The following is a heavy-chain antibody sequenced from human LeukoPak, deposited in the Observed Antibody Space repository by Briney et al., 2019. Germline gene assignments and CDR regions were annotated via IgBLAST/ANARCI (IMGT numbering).Heavy chain of an antibody. D-gene: IGHD4-11*01. V-gene: IGHV1-2*02. CDR3: ARDLLSTVTPYYYYYYMDV. J-gene: IGHJ6*03. CDR2: INPNSGGT. Sequence: ASVKVSCKASGYTFTGYYMHWVRQAPGQGLEWMGWINPNSGGTNYAQKFQGRVTMTRDTSISTAYMELSRLRSDDTAVYYCARDLLSTVTPYYYYYYMDVWGKGTTVTVSS. CDR1: GYTFTGYY.